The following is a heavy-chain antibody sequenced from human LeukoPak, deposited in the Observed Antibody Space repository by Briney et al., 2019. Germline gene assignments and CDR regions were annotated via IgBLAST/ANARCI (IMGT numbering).Heavy chain of an antibody. V-gene: IGHV3-21*01. CDR2: ISSSSSYI. CDR3: ARTLYNTGSYYMDV. J-gene: IGHJ6*03. CDR1: GFTFSSYS. D-gene: IGHD5-24*01. Sequence: PGGSLRLSCAASGFTFSSYSMNWVRQAPGKGLEWVSSISSSSSYIYYADSVKGRFTISRDNAKNSLYLQLNSLRAEDTAVYYCARTLYNTGSYYMDVWGKGTTVTVSS.